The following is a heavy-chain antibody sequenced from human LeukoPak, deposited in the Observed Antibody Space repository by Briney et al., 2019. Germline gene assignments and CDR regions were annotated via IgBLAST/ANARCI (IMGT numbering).Heavy chain of an antibody. CDR2: INPSGGSP. D-gene: IGHD3-22*01. CDR3: AGTYYYDSSGYYDFFDY. V-gene: IGHV1-46*01. Sequence: ASVKVSCKASGYTFTSYHLHWVRQAPGQGLEWMGIINPSGGSPNYAQKFQGRVTMTRDMSTSTVNMELSSLRSEDTAVYYCAGTYYYDSSGYYDFFDYWGQGTLVTVSS. J-gene: IGHJ4*02. CDR1: GYTFTSYH.